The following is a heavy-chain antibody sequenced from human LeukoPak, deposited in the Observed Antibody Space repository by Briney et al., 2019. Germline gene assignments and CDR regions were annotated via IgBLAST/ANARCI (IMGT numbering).Heavy chain of an antibody. CDR2: TVLGSGDT. D-gene: IGHD6-13*01. CDR3: AAGFSNHGYIY. CDR1: GLTFRTSA. J-gene: IGHJ4*02. V-gene: IGHV1-58*02. Sequence: GTSVKVSCKASGLTFRTSAMQWVRQTRGQGLEWIGWTVLGSGDTNYAQSLKERVTITRDMSTSTAYMELSSLRSEDTAMYYCAAGFSNHGYIYWDQGTLVTVSS.